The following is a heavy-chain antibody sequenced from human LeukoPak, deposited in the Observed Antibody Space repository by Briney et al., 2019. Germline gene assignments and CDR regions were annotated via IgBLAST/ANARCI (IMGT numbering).Heavy chain of an antibody. Sequence: HPGGSLRLSCAASGFTFSSYEMNWVRQAPGKGLEWVSYISSSGSTTYYADSVKGRFTISRDNAKNSLYLQMNSLRAEDTAVYYCARLRWFDPWGQGTLVTVSS. CDR3: ARLRWFDP. V-gene: IGHV3-48*03. CDR2: ISSSGSTT. CDR1: GFTFSSYE. J-gene: IGHJ5*02.